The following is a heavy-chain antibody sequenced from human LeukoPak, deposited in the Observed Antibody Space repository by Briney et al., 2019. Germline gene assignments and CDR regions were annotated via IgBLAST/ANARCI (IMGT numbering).Heavy chain of an antibody. Sequence: GGSLRLSCAASGFTFSSYWLSWVRQAPGTGLGLVGNMKYDGSEKYYVDSVKGRFTIYRDNAKNSLYLQMNSLRAEDTAVYYCARGGRMVRGVIMDDAFDIWGQGTMVTVSS. V-gene: IGHV3-7*01. CDR2: MKYDGSEK. CDR3: ARGGRMVRGVIMDDAFDI. D-gene: IGHD3-10*01. CDR1: GFTFSSYW. J-gene: IGHJ3*02.